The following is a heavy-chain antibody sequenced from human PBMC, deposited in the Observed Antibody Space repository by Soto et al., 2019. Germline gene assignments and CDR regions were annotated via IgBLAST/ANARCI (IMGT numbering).Heavy chain of an antibody. D-gene: IGHD3-10*01. CDR1: GGSVSSGSYY. CDR3: ARSGRFGEPRRYYFDY. Sequence: KTSETLSLTCTVSGGSVSSGSYYWSWIRQPPGKGLEWIGYIYYSGSTNYNPSLKSRVTISVDTSKNQFSLKLSSVTAADTAVYYCARSGRFGEPRRYYFDYWGQGTLVTVSS. J-gene: IGHJ4*02. V-gene: IGHV4-61*01. CDR2: IYYSGST.